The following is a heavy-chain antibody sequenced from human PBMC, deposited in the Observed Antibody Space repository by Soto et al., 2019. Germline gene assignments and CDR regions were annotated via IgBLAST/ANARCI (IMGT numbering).Heavy chain of an antibody. CDR1: GGTFSSYA. D-gene: IGHD3-22*01. Sequence: SVKVSCKASGGTFSSYAISWVRQAPGQGLEWMGGIIPIFGSANYAQKFQGRVTITADESTSTAYMDLSSLRSEDTAVYYCARDLKRYYDSSGYGYYYGMDVWGQGTTVTVSS. CDR2: IIPIFGSA. J-gene: IGHJ6*02. CDR3: ARDLKRYYDSSGYGYYYGMDV. V-gene: IGHV1-69*13.